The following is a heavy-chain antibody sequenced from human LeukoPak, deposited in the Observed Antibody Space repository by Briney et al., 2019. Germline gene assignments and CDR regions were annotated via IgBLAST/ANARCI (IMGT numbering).Heavy chain of an antibody. CDR1: GGSISSSNW. CDR3: ARGVGYNYHYYYGMDV. J-gene: IGHJ6*02. CDR2: IYHSGST. V-gene: IGHV4-4*02. D-gene: IGHD5-24*01. Sequence: PSETLSLTCAVSGGSISSSNWWSWVRQPPGKGLEWIGEIYHSGSTNYNPSLKSRVTISVDKSKNQFSLKLSSVTAADTAVYYCARGVGYNYHYYYGMDVWGQGTTVTVSS.